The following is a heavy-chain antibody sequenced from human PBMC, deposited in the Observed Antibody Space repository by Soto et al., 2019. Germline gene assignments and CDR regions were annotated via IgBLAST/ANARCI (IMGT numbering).Heavy chain of an antibody. CDR1: GFTFSSYA. CDR3: ARPPIAAAGSDAFDI. J-gene: IGHJ3*02. Sequence: GGSLRLSCAASGFTFSSYAMSWVRQAPGKGLEWVSAISGSGGSTYYADSVKGQVTISADKSISTAYLQWSSLKASDTAMYYCARPPIAAAGSDAFDIWGQGTMVTVSS. D-gene: IGHD6-13*01. V-gene: IGHV3-23*01. CDR2: ISGSGGST.